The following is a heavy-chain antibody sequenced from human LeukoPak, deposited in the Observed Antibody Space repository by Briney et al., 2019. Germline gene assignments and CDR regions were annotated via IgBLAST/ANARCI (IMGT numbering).Heavy chain of an antibody. V-gene: IGHV4-34*01. CDR1: GGSFSGYY. Sequence: KTSETLSLTCAVYGGSFSGYYWSWIRQPPGKGLEWIGEINHSGSTNYNPSLKSRVTISVDTSKNQFSLKLSSVTAADTAVYYCARRNYGGTLEYWGQGTLVTVSS. D-gene: IGHD4-23*01. CDR3: ARRNYGGTLEY. CDR2: INHSGST. J-gene: IGHJ4*02.